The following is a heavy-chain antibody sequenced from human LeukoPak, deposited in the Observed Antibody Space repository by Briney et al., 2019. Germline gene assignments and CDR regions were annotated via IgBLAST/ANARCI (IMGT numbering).Heavy chain of an antibody. CDR2: ICASGST. J-gene: IGHJ6*03. CDR1: GGSISSYC. Sequence: SETLSLTCTVSGGSISSYCWSWIRQPAGKGLEWIGRICASGSTNYHPSLKSRVTMSVDTSKNQFSLRLSSVTAADTAVYYCARVRIAVAGTYFYYMDVWGKGTTVTVSS. D-gene: IGHD6-19*01. CDR3: ARVRIAVAGTYFYYMDV. V-gene: IGHV4-4*07.